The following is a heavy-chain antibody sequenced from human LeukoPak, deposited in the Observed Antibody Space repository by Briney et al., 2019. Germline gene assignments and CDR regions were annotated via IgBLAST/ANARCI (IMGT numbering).Heavy chain of an antibody. CDR1: GYTFTGYY. D-gene: IGHD3-10*01. J-gene: IGHJ3*02. CDR3: ARVPLLWFGELLFDI. CDR2: INPNSGGT. V-gene: IGHV1-2*02. Sequence: ASVNVSCKASGYTFTGYYMHWVRQAPGQGLEWMGWINPNSGGTNYAQKFQGRVTMTRDTSISTAYMELSRLRSDDTAVYYCARVPLLWFGELLFDIWGQGTMVTVSS.